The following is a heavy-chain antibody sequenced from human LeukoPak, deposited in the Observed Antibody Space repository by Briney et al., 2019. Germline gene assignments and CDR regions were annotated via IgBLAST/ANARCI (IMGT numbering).Heavy chain of an antibody. CDR2: IYSDGST. J-gene: IGHJ4*02. Sequence: GGSLRLSCAASGFTFSNYHMNWVRQVPGKGLAWVSSIYSDGSTYYADSVKGRFTLSRDNSKKTLYLQMNSLRAEDTAVYYCARDLVVRLYFYSWGQGTLVTVAS. V-gene: IGHV3-53*01. CDR1: GFTFSNYH. D-gene: IGHD2-15*01. CDR3: ARDLVVRLYFYS.